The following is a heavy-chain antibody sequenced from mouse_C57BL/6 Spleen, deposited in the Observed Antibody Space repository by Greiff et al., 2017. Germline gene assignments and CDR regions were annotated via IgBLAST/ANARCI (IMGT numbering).Heavy chain of an antibody. CDR1: GYTFTTSP. V-gene: IGHV1-47*01. Sequence: QVQLQQSGAELVKPGASVKMSCKASGYTFTTSPIEWMKQNHGKSLEWIGNFHTYNDDTKYNEKFKGKATLTVEKYSSTVYLEVSRLTSDDSAVYYCARGDYAEAMDKWGQGTSVTVSS. D-gene: IGHD2-4*01. J-gene: IGHJ4*01. CDR3: ARGDYAEAMDK. CDR2: FHTYNDDT.